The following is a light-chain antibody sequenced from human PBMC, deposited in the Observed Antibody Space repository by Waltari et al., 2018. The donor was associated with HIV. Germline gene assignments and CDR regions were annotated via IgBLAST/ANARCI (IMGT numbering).Light chain of an antibody. V-gene: IGKV1-27*01. CDR2: SAS. CDR1: QDIRKY. Sequence: DIQMTQSPSSLSASVGDRVTLTSRESQDIRKYLAWYQQKPGKVPTLLIYSASTSHSGVPSRFSGSRSGTDFTLPISSLQPEDVATYYCQKYNSAPWTFGQGTKVEI. J-gene: IGKJ1*01. CDR3: QKYNSAPWT.